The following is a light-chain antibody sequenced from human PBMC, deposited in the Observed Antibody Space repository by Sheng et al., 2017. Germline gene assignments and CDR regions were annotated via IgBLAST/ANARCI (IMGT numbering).Light chain of an antibody. Sequence: QSLLTQPPSVSAAPGQKVTIPCSGSDANIGRNSVSWYQQVPGTGPKLLIYDNTERPSGIPDRFSGSRSATSATLDISGLQTGDEADYFCGTWDSSLSAEVFGTGTKVTVL. CDR2: DNT. J-gene: IGLJ1*01. V-gene: IGLV1-51*01. CDR1: DANIGRNS. CDR3: GTWDSSLSAEV.